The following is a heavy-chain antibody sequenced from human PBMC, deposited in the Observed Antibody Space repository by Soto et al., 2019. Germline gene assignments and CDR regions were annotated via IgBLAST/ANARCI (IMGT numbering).Heavy chain of an antibody. CDR1: GFTFSSYG. CDR3: AKDLTFYSYYYYGMDV. CDR2: ISYDGSNK. D-gene: IGHD3-3*02. Sequence: QVQLVESGGGVVQPGMSLRLSCAASGFTFSSYGMHWVRQAPGKGLEWVAVISYDGSNKYYADSVKGRFTISRDNSKNTLYLQMNSLRGEDTAVYYCAKDLTFYSYYYYGMDVWGQGTTVTVSS. V-gene: IGHV3-30*18. J-gene: IGHJ6*02.